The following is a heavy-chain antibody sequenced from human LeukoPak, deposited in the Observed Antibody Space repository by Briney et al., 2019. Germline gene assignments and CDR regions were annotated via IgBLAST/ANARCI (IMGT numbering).Heavy chain of an antibody. V-gene: IGHV3-21*01. D-gene: IGHD4-23*01. CDR3: ARDPPTVVTVAGEHYFDY. Sequence: GGSLRLSCAASGFTFSSYSMNWVRQAPGKGLEWVSSISSSSSYIYYADSVKGRFTISRDNAKNSLYLQMNSLRAEDTAVYYCARDPPTVVTVAGEHYFDYWGQGTLVTVSS. CDR2: ISSSSSYI. CDR1: GFTFSSYS. J-gene: IGHJ4*02.